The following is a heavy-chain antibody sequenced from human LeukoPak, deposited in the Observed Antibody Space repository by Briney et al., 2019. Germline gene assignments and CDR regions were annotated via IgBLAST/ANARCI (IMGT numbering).Heavy chain of an antibody. D-gene: IGHD3-22*01. CDR1: GYTSTSYG. Sequence: ASLRVSCKDSGYTSTSYGISWVRPAPGQGLEWMGWISAYNGNTNYAQKLQGRVTMTTDTSTSTAYMELRSLRSDDTAVYYGAMAGYYYDSSGYGSTYWGQGTLVTVSS. CDR2: ISAYNGNT. CDR3: AMAGYYYDSSGYGSTY. V-gene: IGHV1-18*01. J-gene: IGHJ4*02.